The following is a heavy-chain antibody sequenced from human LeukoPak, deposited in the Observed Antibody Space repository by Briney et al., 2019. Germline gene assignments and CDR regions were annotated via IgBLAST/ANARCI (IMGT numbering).Heavy chain of an antibody. CDR2: LYPGDSDT. CDR3: ARSAGYCTDSVCYAFNWFDL. J-gene: IGHJ5*02. D-gene: IGHD2-8*02. Sequence: GESLKISCEGSGYSFTNYWIGWVRQMPGKGLEWMGILYPGDSDTKYSPSFQGQVTISADKSISTAYLQWGSLKASDTAMYYCARSAGYCTDSVCYAFNWFDLWGQGTLVTVSS. CDR1: GYSFTNYW. V-gene: IGHV5-51*01.